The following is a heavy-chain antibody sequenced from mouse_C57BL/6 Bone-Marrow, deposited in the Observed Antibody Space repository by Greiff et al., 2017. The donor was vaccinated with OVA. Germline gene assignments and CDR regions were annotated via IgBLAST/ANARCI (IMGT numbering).Heavy chain of an antibody. J-gene: IGHJ1*03. CDR1: GYTFTSYG. CDR3: ARWGDYYGSSPYWYFDV. D-gene: IGHD1-1*01. Sequence: EVQLQQSGAELVRPGSSVKMSCKTSGYTFTSYGINWVKQRPGQGLEWIGYIYIGNGYTEYNEKFKGKATLTSDTSSSTAYMQLSSLTSEASAVYYCARWGDYYGSSPYWYFDVWGTGTTVTVSS. CDR2: IYIGNGYT. V-gene: IGHV1-58*01.